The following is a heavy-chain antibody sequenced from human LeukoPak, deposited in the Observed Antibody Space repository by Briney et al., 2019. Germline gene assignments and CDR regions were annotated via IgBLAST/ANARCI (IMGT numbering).Heavy chain of an antibody. D-gene: IGHD6-13*01. J-gene: IGHJ6*02. CDR3: ARFRSSTWYSQDYFYGMDF. V-gene: IGHV5-51*01. Sequence: GESLQISCKASGYTFTSYWIGWVRPMPGKGLEWMGIIYAGDSDVRYSPSFQGQVTISVDRSISTAYLQWNNLKASDTAMYYCARFRSSTWYSQDYFYGMDFWGQGTTVTVSS. CDR1: GYTFTSYW. CDR2: IYAGDSDV.